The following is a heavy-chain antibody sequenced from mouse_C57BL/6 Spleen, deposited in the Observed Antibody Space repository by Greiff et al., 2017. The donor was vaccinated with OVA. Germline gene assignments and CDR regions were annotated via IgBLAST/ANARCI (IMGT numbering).Heavy chain of an antibody. J-gene: IGHJ3*01. CDR2: IYPRSVTT. V-gene: IGHV1-81*01. Sequence: QVQLQQSGAELARPGASVKLSCKASGYTFTSYGISWVKQRTGQGLEWIGEIYPRSVTTYYNEKFTGKATLTADKSSSTAYMELRSLTSEDSAVYFCAKKKADFGAYWGQGTLVTVSA. CDR1: GYTFTSYG. D-gene: IGHD3-1*01. CDR3: AKKKADFGAY.